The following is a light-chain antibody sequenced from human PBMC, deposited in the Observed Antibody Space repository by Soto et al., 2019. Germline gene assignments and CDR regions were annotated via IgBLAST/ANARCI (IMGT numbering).Light chain of an antibody. CDR2: AAS. CDR3: QQSYSPPPIT. V-gene: IGKV1-39*01. Sequence: DIQMTQSPSSLSASVGDRVTITCRASQSIGRFLNWYQQKPGKAPALLIFAASSLQSGVPSRFSGSGSGTDFTLTISGLQTEDFATYYCQQSYSPPPITFGQGTRLEIK. J-gene: IGKJ5*01. CDR1: QSIGRF.